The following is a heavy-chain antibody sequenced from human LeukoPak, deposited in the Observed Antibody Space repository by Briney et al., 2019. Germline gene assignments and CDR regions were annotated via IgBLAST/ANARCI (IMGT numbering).Heavy chain of an antibody. V-gene: IGHV3-21*01. CDR2: ISSSSSYI. D-gene: IGHD3-3*01. Sequence: GGSLRLSCAASGFTFSSYSMNWVRQAPGKGLEWVSSISSSSSYIYYADSVKGRFTISRDNAKNSLYLQMNSLRAEDTAVYYCARGFWSGYYSGYYFDYWGQGTLATVSS. J-gene: IGHJ4*02. CDR3: ARGFWSGYYSGYYFDY. CDR1: GFTFSSYS.